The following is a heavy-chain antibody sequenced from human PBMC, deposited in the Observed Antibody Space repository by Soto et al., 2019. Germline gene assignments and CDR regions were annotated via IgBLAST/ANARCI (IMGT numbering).Heavy chain of an antibody. CDR3: ARITKGTDPARGYYYYYGMDV. Sequence: SGPTLVNPTQTLTLACTFSGFSLSTSGMCVSWIRQPPGKALEWLARIDWDDDKYYSTSLKTRLTISKDTSKNQVVLTMTNMDPVDTATYYCARITKGTDPARGYYYYYGMDVWGQGTTVTVSS. CDR1: GFSLSTSGMC. V-gene: IGHV2-70*11. D-gene: IGHD1-1*01. J-gene: IGHJ6*02. CDR2: IDWDDDK.